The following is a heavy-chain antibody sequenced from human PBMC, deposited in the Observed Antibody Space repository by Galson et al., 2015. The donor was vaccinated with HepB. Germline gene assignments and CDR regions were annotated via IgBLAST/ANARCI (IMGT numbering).Heavy chain of an antibody. Sequence: SLRLSCAASGFTFSSYSMNWVRQAPGKGLEWVSYISSSSSTIYYADSVKGRFTISRDNAKNLLYLQMNSLRAEDTAVYYCARELVLRYFDWDEGYYGMDVWGQGTTVTVSS. V-gene: IGHV3-48*04. CDR1: GFTFSSYS. J-gene: IGHJ6*02. CDR3: ARELVLRYFDWDEGYYGMDV. D-gene: IGHD3-9*01. CDR2: ISSSSSTI.